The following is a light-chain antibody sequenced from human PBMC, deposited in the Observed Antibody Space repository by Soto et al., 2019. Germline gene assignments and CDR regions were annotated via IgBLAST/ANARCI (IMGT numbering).Light chain of an antibody. CDR2: AAS. J-gene: IGKJ4*01. Sequence: QLTQSPSSLSASVGDRVTITCRASQGISSYLAWYQQKPGKAPKLLIYAASTLQSGVPSRFSGSGSGTDFTLTISSVQPEDFANYYCQQLNSYPLTFGGGTKVEIK. CDR1: QGISSY. V-gene: IGKV1-9*01. CDR3: QQLNSYPLT.